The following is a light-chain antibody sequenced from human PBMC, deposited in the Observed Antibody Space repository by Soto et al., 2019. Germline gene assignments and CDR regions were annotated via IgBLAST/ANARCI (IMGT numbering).Light chain of an antibody. CDR3: QQYYSYPWT. V-gene: IGKV1-8*01. J-gene: IGKJ1*01. CDR1: QGISSY. Sequence: IRMTQSPSSLSASTGDRVTITCRASQGISSYLAWYQQKPGKAPKLLIYAASTLQSGVPSRFSGSGSGTDFTLTISCLQSEDFATYYCQQYYSYPWTFGQGTKVDI. CDR2: AAS.